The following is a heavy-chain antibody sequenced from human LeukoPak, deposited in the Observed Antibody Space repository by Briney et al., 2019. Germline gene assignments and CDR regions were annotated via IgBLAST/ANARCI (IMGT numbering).Heavy chain of an antibody. J-gene: IGHJ4*02. CDR3: LRGVFD. Sequence: GGSLRLSCAASGFSVSNNYMSWVRQAPGKGPEWVSIVHIGGTTSYADSVKGRFTISRDNFRNALYLHMNSLRAEDTALYYCLRGVFDWGQGTLVTVCS. V-gene: IGHV3-66*01. CDR2: VHIGGTT. CDR1: GFSVSNNY.